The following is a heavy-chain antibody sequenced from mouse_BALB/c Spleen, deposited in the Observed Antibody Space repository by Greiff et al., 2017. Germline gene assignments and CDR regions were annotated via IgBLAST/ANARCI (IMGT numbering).Heavy chain of an antibody. J-gene: IGHJ4*01. CDR3: NGWLPHYYAMDY. CDR2: IDPENGDT. Sequence: EVQLQQSGAELVRSGASVKLSCTASGFNIKDYYMHWVKQRPEQGLEWIGWIDPENGDTEYAPKFQGKATMTADTSSNTAYLQLSSLTSEDTAVYYCNGWLPHYYAMDYWGQGTSVTVSS. CDR1: GFNIKDYY. D-gene: IGHD2-3*01. V-gene: IGHV14-4*02.